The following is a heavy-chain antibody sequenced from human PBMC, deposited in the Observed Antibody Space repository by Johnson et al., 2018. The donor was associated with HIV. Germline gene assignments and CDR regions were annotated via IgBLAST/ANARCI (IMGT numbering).Heavy chain of an antibody. CDR1: GFTFDDYA. D-gene: IGHD3-10*01. Sequence: QVQLVESGGALVQPGRSLRLSCAASGFTFDDYAMHWVRQAPGKGLEWVAFIRYDGSNKYYADSVKGRFTISRDNSKNTLYLQMNNLGPEDTAVYYCAKAELIRFGELNDGFDIWGQGTMVTVSS. J-gene: IGHJ3*02. CDR2: IRYDGSNK. V-gene: IGHV3-30*02. CDR3: AKAELIRFGELNDGFDI.